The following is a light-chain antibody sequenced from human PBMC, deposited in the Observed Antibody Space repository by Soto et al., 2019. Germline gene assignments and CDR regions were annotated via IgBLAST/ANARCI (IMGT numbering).Light chain of an antibody. Sequence: QSVLTQPPSVSEAPRQRVTISCSGSSSNIGNNAVNWYQQLPGKAPKLLIYYDDLLPSGVSDRFSGSKSGTSASLAISGLQSEDEADYYCAAWDDSLNALVFGGGIKLTVL. CDR3: AAWDDSLNALV. CDR1: SSNIGNNA. J-gene: IGLJ2*01. CDR2: YDD. V-gene: IGLV1-36*01.